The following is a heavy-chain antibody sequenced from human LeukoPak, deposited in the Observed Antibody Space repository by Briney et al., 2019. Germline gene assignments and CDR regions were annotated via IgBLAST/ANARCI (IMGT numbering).Heavy chain of an antibody. CDR1: GASISSSSYY. CDR3: ARLNKPGWFDP. D-gene: IGHD1-14*01. Sequence: SETLSLTCAVSGASISSSSYYWGWIRQPPGKGLEWIGNIYYSGSTYYNPSLKSRLTISVDTSKNQFSLKLTSATAADTAVYYCARLNKPGWFDPWGQGTLVTVSS. CDR2: IYYSGST. J-gene: IGHJ5*02. V-gene: IGHV4-39*01.